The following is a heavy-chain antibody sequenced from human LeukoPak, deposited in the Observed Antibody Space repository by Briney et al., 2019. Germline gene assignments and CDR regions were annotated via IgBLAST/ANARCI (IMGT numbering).Heavy chain of an antibody. CDR1: GGSISSYY. D-gene: IGHD5-18*01. J-gene: IGHJ4*02. CDR2: IYYSGST. Sequence: PSETLSLTCTVSGGSISSYYWSWIRQPPGKGLEWIGYIYYSGSTNYNPSLKSRVTISVDTSKNQFSLKLSSVTAADTAVYYCARDLPGYSYGPPFDYWGQGTLVTVSS. V-gene: IGHV4-59*12. CDR3: ARDLPGYSYGPPFDY.